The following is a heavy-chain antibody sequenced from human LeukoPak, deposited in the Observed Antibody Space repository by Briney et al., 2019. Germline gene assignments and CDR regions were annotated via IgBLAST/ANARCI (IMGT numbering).Heavy chain of an antibody. Sequence: PGGSLRLSCAASGFTLSSYWMSWVRQAPGKGLEWVANIKQDGSAIYYVDSVKGRFTISRDNAKNSLYLQMNSLRAEDTAVYYCASFGGRIAVAGSDYWGQGTLVTVSS. V-gene: IGHV3-7*01. CDR1: GFTLSSYW. J-gene: IGHJ4*02. D-gene: IGHD6-19*01. CDR2: IKQDGSAI. CDR3: ASFGGRIAVAGSDY.